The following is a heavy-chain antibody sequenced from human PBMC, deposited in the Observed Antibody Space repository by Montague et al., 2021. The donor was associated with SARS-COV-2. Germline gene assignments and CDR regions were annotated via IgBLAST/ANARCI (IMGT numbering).Heavy chain of an antibody. D-gene: IGHD2-15*01. CDR1: GFNFRSYT. CDR3: VRGGACSGGKCNGGARD. Sequence: SRRISCDAYGFNFRSYTMNWVRQSPGMGLEWVSFISSSSSSIYYADSLKGRFTISRDNAKNSLYLQMNSLRVEDTAVYYCVRGGACSGGKCNGGARDWGQGTLVTVSS. J-gene: IGHJ4*02. V-gene: IGHV3-21*01. CDR2: ISSSSSSI.